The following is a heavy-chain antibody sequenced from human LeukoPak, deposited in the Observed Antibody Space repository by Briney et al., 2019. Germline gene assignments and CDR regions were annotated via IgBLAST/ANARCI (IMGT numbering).Heavy chain of an antibody. CDR2: IYYSGSA. J-gene: IGHJ4*02. D-gene: IGHD5-18*01. CDR1: GYSISSGYY. Sequence: SETLSLTCTVSGYSISSGYYWGWIRQPPGKGLEWIGSIYYSGSAYYNPSLKSRVTISVDTSKNQFSLKLSSVTAADTAVYYCARHDMVNFDYWGQGTLVTVSS. V-gene: IGHV4-38-2*02. CDR3: ARHDMVNFDY.